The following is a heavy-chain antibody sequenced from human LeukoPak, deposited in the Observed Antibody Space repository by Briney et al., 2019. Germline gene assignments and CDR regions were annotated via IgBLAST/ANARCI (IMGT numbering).Heavy chain of an antibody. V-gene: IGHV5-51*01. Sequence: GEPLKISCKGSGYSFTSYWIGWVRQMPGKGLEWMGIIYPGDSDTRYDPSFQGQVTISADKSISTAYLQWSSLKASDTAMYYCARHQGVDTAMVPFDYWGQGTLVTVSS. D-gene: IGHD5-18*01. CDR2: IYPGDSDT. CDR3: ARHQGVDTAMVPFDY. J-gene: IGHJ4*02. CDR1: GYSFTSYW.